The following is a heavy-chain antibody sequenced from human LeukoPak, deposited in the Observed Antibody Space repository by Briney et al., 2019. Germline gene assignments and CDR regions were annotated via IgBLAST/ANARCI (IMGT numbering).Heavy chain of an antibody. CDR3: ARRGPRIAGAGPDDY. V-gene: IGHV1-2*02. Sequence: ASVKVSCKASGYTFTGYYMHWLRQAPGQGLEWMGWINPNSGGTNLAHMFQDRVTMTRDTTINTAYIELSSLMSDDTAVYYCARRGPRIAGAGPDDYWGQGTLVTVSS. D-gene: IGHD6-13*01. J-gene: IGHJ4*02. CDR2: INPNSGGT. CDR1: GYTFTGYY.